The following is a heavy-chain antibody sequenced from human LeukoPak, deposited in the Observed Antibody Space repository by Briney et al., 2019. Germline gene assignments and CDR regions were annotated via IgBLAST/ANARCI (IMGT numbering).Heavy chain of an antibody. CDR1: GFTFSSYW. CDR2: IKQDGSEK. CDR3: ARGSGWGTSWDY. J-gene: IGHJ4*02. Sequence: PGGSLRPSCAASGFTFSSYWMSWVRQAPGKGLEGVANIKQDGSEKYYVDSVKGRFTISRDNAKNSLYLQMNSLSAEETAVYYCARGSGWGTSWDYWGQGTLVTVSS. D-gene: IGHD3-16*01. V-gene: IGHV3-7*01.